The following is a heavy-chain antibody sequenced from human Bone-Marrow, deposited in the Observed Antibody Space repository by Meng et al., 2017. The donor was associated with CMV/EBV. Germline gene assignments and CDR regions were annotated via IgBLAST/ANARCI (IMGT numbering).Heavy chain of an antibody. D-gene: IGHD3-10*01. Sequence: SETLSLTCTVSGGSISSSSYYWGWIRQPPGKGLEWIGSIYYSGSTYYNPSLKSRVTISVDTSKNQFSLKLSSVTAADTAVYYCARTRSITMVRGHAFDIWGQGTMVTVSS. CDR2: IYYSGST. CDR3: ARTRSITMVRGHAFDI. CDR1: GGSISSSSYY. J-gene: IGHJ3*02. V-gene: IGHV4-39*07.